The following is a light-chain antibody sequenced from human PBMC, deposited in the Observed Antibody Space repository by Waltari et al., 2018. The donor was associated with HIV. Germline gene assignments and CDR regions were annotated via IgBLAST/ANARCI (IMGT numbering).Light chain of an antibody. Sequence: QSALTQPASVSGSPGQSITISCTGTSSDVGGSNSVPWYQQHPGKAPNLMSYDVSKLPSGVSIRCAGSKAGNMASLTIAGLQAEDEADYYCCSYAGTSTWVFGGGTQLTVL. CDR1: SSDVGGSNS. V-gene: IGLV2-23*02. CDR3: CSYAGTSTWV. J-gene: IGLJ3*02. CDR2: DVS.